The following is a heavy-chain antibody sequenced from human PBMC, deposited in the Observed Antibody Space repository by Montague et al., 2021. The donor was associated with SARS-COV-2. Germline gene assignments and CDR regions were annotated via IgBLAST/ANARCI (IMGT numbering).Heavy chain of an antibody. CDR1: GFIFSDYN. J-gene: IGHJ5*02. CDR3: ARGISLFDP. Sequence: SQRLSCAASGFIFSDYNMTWIRQTPGKGLEWISYINGASSRTNYADSVKGRFTISRDNAKNSLFLQMNSLRVEDTAVYYCARGISLFDPWGQGTLVTVSS. CDR2: INGASSRT. V-gene: IGHV3-11*05.